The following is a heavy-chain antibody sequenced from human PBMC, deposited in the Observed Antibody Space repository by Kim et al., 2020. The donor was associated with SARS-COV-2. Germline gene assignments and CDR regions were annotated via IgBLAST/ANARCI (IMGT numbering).Heavy chain of an antibody. CDR2: IYSGGSST. V-gene: IGHV3-23*03. J-gene: IGHJ4*02. CDR3: AKDQGQSYFDY. D-gene: IGHD4-4*01. CDR1: GFSFSSYA. Sequence: GGSLRLSCAASGFSFSSYAMSWVRQAPGKGLEWVSVIYSGGSSTYYVDSVKGRFTISRDNSKNTLYLQMNSLRAEDTAVYYCAKDQGQSYFDYWGQGTLV.